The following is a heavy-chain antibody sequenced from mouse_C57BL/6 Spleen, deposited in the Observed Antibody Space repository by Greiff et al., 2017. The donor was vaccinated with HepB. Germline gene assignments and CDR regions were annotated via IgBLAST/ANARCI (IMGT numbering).Heavy chain of an antibody. J-gene: IGHJ1*03. CDR2: INPYNGDT. Sequence: EVQLQQSGPELVKPGDSVKISCKASGYSFTGYFMNWVMQSHGKSLEWIGRINPYNGDTFYNQKFKGKATLTVDKSSSTAHMELRSLTSEDSAVYYCARSFVGSSYGYFDVWGTRTTVTVSS. V-gene: IGHV1-20*01. CDR1: GYSFTGYF. CDR3: ARSFVGSSYGYFDV. D-gene: IGHD1-1*01.